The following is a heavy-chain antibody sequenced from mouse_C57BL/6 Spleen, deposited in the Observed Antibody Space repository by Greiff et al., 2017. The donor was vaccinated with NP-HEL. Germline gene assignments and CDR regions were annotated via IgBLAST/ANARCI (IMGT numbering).Heavy chain of an antibody. Sequence: VQLQQSGAELVRPGTSVKVSCKASGYAFTNYLIEWVKQRPGQGLEWIGVINPGSGGTNYNEKFKGKATLTADKSSSTAYMQLSSLTSEDSAIYISAGAHGYDRGWFADWGKGTLVTVSA. J-gene: IGHJ3*01. CDR1: GYAFTNYL. D-gene: IGHD2-2*01. CDR3: AGAHGYDRGWFAD. V-gene: IGHV1-54*01. CDR2: INPGSGGT.